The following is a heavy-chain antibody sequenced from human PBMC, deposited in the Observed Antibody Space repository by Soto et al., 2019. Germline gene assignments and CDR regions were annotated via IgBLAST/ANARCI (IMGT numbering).Heavy chain of an antibody. CDR1: GFTVSSNY. J-gene: IGHJ6*03. CDR3: ARSPLRSDHMDV. Sequence: EVHLVESGGGLVQPGGSLRLSCAASGFTVSSNYMNWVRQAPGKGLEWVSVIYSGGATYYADSVKGSFTISRDNSKNTLSLQMNSLTAEDTAVYYCARSPLRSDHMDVWGKGTTVIVSS. V-gene: IGHV3-66*01. D-gene: IGHD4-17*01. CDR2: IYSGGAT.